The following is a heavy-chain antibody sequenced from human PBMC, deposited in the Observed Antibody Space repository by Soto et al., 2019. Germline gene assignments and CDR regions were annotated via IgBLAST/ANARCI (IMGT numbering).Heavy chain of an antibody. CDR2: IYYRGST. V-gene: IGHV4-31*03. CDR1: GGSISSGGYY. Sequence: QVQLQESGPGLVKPSQTLSLTCTVSGGSISSGGYYWSWIRKHPGKGLEWIGYIYYRGSTYYDPSINSGVTISVVKSKNQFSLKLSSETATDTAVYYCARASNSSSGGSSAFEIWGQGTIVTVSS. J-gene: IGHJ3*02. CDR3: ARASNSSSGGSSAFEI. D-gene: IGHD6-6*01.